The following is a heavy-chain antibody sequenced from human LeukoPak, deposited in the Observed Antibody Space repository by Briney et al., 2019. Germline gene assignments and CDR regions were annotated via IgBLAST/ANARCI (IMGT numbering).Heavy chain of an antibody. CDR1: GFSISSGY. Sequence: PGGSRRLSCVASGFSISSGYMTWARQAPGKALEWVSLLYSDDSAYYPDSVKGRFTISRDNSKSTLHLQMDTLRTEDMAMYYCARDPWQGSTTLHWGQGIMVTVSS. CDR2: LYSDDSA. D-gene: IGHD1-26*01. V-gene: IGHV3-66*02. CDR3: ARDPWQGSTTLH. J-gene: IGHJ4*02.